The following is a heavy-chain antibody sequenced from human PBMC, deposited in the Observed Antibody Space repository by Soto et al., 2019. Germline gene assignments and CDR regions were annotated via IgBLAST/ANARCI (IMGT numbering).Heavy chain of an antibody. V-gene: IGHV4-61*01. CDR2: IFYNGAT. CDR1: GASVSSDLYY. CDR3: ATVVRAKVATISFDWYIP. D-gene: IGHD1-26*01. Sequence: SETLSLTCAASGASVSSDLYYWTWIRQPPGKGLEWIGYIFYNGATNHNPSLKSRVTMSLETSKNQFSLKLRSVTAADTAAYYCATVVRAKVATISFDWYIPWGQGTLVTVSS. J-gene: IGHJ5*02.